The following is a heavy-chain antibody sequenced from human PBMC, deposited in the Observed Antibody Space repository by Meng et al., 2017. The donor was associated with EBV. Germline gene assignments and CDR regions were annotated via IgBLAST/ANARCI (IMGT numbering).Heavy chain of an antibody. V-gene: IGHV1-2*06. J-gene: IGHJ4*02. D-gene: IGHD6-19*01. CDR2: INPNSGGT. CDR3: ARVGIAVAGTGDY. Sequence: QVELVQAGVEVKKPGASGKVSCKASGYTFTGYYMHWGRQAPGQGLEWMGRINPNSGGTNYAQKFQGRVTMTRDTSISTAYMELSRLRSDDTAVYYCARVGIAVAGTGDYWGQGTLVTVSS. CDR1: GYTFTGYY.